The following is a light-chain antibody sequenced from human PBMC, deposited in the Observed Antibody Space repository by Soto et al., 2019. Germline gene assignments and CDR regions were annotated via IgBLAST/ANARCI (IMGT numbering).Light chain of an antibody. V-gene: IGKV3-20*01. Sequence: EIVLTQSPGTLSLSPGERATLSCRASQSVSSSYLAWYQQKPGQAPRLLIYGASSRATGIPDRFSGSGSGTDFTLTISILEPEDFAVYYCQQYGSSRTFGQGTNVEIK. J-gene: IGKJ1*01. CDR3: QQYGSSRT. CDR2: GAS. CDR1: QSVSSSY.